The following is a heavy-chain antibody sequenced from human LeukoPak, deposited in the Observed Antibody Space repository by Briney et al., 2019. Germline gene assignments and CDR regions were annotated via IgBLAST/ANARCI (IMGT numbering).Heavy chain of an antibody. CDR3: AKRLWESKGLDPFDI. CDR2: ISGNSDMT. V-gene: IGHV3-23*01. D-gene: IGHD5-18*01. J-gene: IGHJ3*02. CDR1: GFTFSSYW. Sequence: GGSLRLSCAASGFTFSSYWMSWVRQAPGKGLEWVSGISGNSDMTYYADSVKGRFSISRDNSKNTLYLQMNSLRADDTALYYCAKRLWESKGLDPFDIWGQGTMVTVSS.